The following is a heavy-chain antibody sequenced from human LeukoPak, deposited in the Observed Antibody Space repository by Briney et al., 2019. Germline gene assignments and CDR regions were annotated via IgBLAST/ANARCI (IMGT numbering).Heavy chain of an antibody. CDR3: ARSGNYDFWSRSHYFDY. V-gene: IGHV4-59*01. CDR1: GGSISSYY. J-gene: IGHJ4*02. CDR2: IYYSGST. Sequence: SETLSLTCTVSGGSISSYYWSWIRQPPGKGLEWIGYIYYSGSTNYNPSLKSRVTISVDTSKNQFSLKLSSVTAAGTAVYYCARSGNYDFWSRSHYFDYWGQGTLVTVSS. D-gene: IGHD3-3*01.